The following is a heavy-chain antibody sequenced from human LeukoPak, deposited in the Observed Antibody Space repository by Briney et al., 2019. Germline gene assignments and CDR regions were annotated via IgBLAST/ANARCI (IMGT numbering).Heavy chain of an antibody. J-gene: IGHJ4*02. Sequence: GGSLRLSCAASGFTFSDYFMSWVRQAPGKGLEWVSSISSSSSYIYYADSVKGRFTISRDNAKNSLYLQMNSLRAEDTAVYYCARDDLQVVDYWGQGTLVTVSS. CDR1: GFTFSDYF. V-gene: IGHV3-21*01. CDR2: ISSSSSYI. CDR3: ARDDLQVVDY. D-gene: IGHD2-8*02.